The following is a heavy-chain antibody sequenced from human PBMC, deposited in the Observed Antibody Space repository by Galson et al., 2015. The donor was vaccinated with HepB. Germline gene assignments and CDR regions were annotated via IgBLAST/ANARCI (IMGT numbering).Heavy chain of an antibody. Sequence: SVKVSCKASGYTFTSYYMHWVRQAPGQGLEWMGIINPSGGSTSYAQKFQGRVTMTRDTSTSTVYMELSSLRSEDTAVYYCARALNLYGGNSRGYYYGMDVWGQGTTVTVSS. V-gene: IGHV1-46*03. CDR2: INPSGGST. CDR1: GYTFTSYY. D-gene: IGHD4-23*01. J-gene: IGHJ6*02. CDR3: ARALNLYGGNSRGYYYGMDV.